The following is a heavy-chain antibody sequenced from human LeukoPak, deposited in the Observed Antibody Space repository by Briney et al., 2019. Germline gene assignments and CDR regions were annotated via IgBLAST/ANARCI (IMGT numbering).Heavy chain of an antibody. CDR1: GFTFSSYS. Sequence: PGGSLRLSCAASGFTFSSYSMNWVLQAPGKGLEWVSSISSSSSYIYYADSVKGRFTISRDNAKNSLYLQMNSLRAEDTAVYYCARDFSLETYSYGLTNDAFDIWGQGTMVTVSS. CDR2: ISSSSSYI. J-gene: IGHJ3*02. V-gene: IGHV3-21*01. CDR3: ARDFSLETYSYGLTNDAFDI. D-gene: IGHD5-18*01.